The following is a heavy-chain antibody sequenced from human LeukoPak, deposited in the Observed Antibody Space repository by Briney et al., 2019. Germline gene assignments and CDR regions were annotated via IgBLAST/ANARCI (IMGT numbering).Heavy chain of an antibody. CDR3: ARDTSVDIAPRLDAFDI. CDR2: ISSGGSTI. V-gene: IGHV3-11*01. D-gene: IGHD5-12*01. Sequence: PGGSLRLSCAASGFTFSDYYMSRIRQAPGKGLEWVSYISSGGSTIYYADSVKGRFTISRDNAKNSLYLQMNSLRAEDTAVYYCARDTSVDIAPRLDAFDIWGQGTMVTVSS. J-gene: IGHJ3*02. CDR1: GFTFSDYY.